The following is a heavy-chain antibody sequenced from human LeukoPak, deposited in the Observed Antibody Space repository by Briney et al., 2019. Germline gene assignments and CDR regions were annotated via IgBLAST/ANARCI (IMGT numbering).Heavy chain of an antibody. CDR3: ARRGSGSRGDFDY. V-gene: IGHV4-39*01. CDR1: GGSISASSYY. D-gene: IGHD2-15*01. CDR2: IYYSGTT. J-gene: IGHJ4*02. Sequence: SETLSLTCTVSGGSISASSYYRGWIRQPPGKGLEWIATIYYSGTTYYNPSLKSRVTISVDTSKNQFSLNLSSVTAADTAVYYGARRGSGSRGDFDYWGQGTLVTVSS.